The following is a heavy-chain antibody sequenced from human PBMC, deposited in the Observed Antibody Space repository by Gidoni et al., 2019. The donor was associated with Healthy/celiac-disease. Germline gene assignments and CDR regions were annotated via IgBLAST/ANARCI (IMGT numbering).Heavy chain of an antibody. Sequence: EVQLLESGGGLVQPGGSLRLSCAASGFTFSSFAMSWVRQAPGKGLGWVAAISGSGGSTYYADSVKGRFTISRDNSKNTLYLQMNSLRAEDTAVYYCAKPITMVRGVRAYYFDYWGQGTLVTVSS. D-gene: IGHD3-10*01. CDR1: GFTFSSFA. CDR3: AKPITMVRGVRAYYFDY. CDR2: ISGSGGST. J-gene: IGHJ4*02. V-gene: IGHV3-23*01.